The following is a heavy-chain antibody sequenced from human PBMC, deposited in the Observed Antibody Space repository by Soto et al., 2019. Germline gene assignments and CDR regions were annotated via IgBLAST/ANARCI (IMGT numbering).Heavy chain of an antibody. Sequence: PSQTLSLTCVISGDSVSSNSAAWNWIRQSPSRGLEWLGRTYYRSKWYNDYAVSVRSRITINPDTSKNQFSLQLNSVTPEDTAVYYCARERVYCSSTSCSPGSYYYYGMDVWGQGTTVTVSS. CDR3: ARERVYCSSTSCSPGSYYYYGMDV. V-gene: IGHV6-1*01. CDR1: GDSVSSNSAA. D-gene: IGHD2-2*01. J-gene: IGHJ6*02. CDR2: TYYRSKWYN.